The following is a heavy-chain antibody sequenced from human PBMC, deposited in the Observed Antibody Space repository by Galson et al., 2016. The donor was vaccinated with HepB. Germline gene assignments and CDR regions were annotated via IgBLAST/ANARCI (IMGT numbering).Heavy chain of an antibody. CDR2: THSSGNS. V-gene: IGHV4-59*11. CDR3: ARGTRFSYKWSFDS. J-gene: IGHJ4*02. D-gene: IGHD1-20*01. Sequence: ETLSLTCDVSDESIMTHYWSWIRQSPGKGLEWLGYTHSSGNSKYNPSLTSRVTMSLDTSRSRFSLRLRSVTAADTAVYFCARGTRFSYKWSFDSWGQGALVTVSS. CDR1: DESIMTHY.